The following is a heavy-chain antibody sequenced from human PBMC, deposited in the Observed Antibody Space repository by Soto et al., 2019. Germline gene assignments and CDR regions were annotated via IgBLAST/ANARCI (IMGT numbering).Heavy chain of an antibody. CDR1: GFTFSLYG. CDR3: ARDRGLWIVGPTSFHWFDP. CDR2: ISHDGSNE. D-gene: IGHD1-26*01. Sequence: QVQLVDSGGGVVQPGTSLRLSCAASGFTFSLYGMHWVRQAPGKGLEWVALISHDGSNEYYADSVKGRFIISRDQAKNTLYLQMNSLKPDDKAVYYCARDRGLWIVGPTSFHWFDPWGQGTLVTVSS. V-gene: IGHV3-30*03. J-gene: IGHJ5*02.